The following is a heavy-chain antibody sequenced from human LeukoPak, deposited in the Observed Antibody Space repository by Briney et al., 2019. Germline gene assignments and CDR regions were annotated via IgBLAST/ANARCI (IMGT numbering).Heavy chain of an antibody. CDR3: ARGYYDYVWGSYRYSTVIFDY. J-gene: IGHJ4*02. Sequence: PGGSLRLSCAASGFTFSSYAMSWIRQPPGKGLEWIGEINHSGSTNYNPSLKSRVTISVDTSKNQFSLKLSSVTAADTAVYYCARGYYDYVWGSYRYSTVIFDYWGQGTLVTVSS. CDR1: GFTFSSYA. D-gene: IGHD3-16*02. V-gene: IGHV4-34*01. CDR2: INHSGST.